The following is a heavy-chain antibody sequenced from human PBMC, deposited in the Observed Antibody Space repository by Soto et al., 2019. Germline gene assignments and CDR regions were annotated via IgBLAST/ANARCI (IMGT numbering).Heavy chain of an antibody. CDR3: AKEYGSSSLSPDFDY. D-gene: IGHD6-13*01. Sequence: PGGSLRLSCAASGFTFSSYCMHWVRQAPGKGLEWVAVISYDGSNKYYADSVKGRFTISRDNSKNTLYLQMNSLRAEDTAVYYCAKEYGSSSLSPDFDYWGQGTLVTVSS. J-gene: IGHJ4*02. CDR1: GFTFSSYC. V-gene: IGHV3-30*18. CDR2: ISYDGSNK.